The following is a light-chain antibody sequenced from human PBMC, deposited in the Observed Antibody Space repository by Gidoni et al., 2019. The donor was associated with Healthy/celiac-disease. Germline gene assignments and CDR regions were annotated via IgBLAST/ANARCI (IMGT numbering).Light chain of an antibody. V-gene: IGLV2-8*01. CDR2: EVS. Sequence: QSALTQPTSASGSPGPSVTISCTRTSSDVGGYTYVSWYQQHPGKAPKLMIYEVSKRPSRVPDRFSGSKSGNTASLTVSGLQAEDEADYYCSSYAGSNNLVFGGGTKLTVL. CDR1: SSDVGGYTY. CDR3: SSYAGSNNLV. J-gene: IGLJ2*01.